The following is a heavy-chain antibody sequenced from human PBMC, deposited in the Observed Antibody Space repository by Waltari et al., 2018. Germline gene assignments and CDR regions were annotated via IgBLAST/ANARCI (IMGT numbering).Heavy chain of an antibody. D-gene: IGHD6-13*01. CDR3: TKWLTAAGTGWFDC. CDR1: GFTFSNYA. V-gene: IGHV3-23*01. CDR2: ITSIGGST. J-gene: IGHJ4*02. Sequence: EVQLLESGGGLVQPGGSLRLSCAASGFTFSNYAMTWVRQAPGEGLEWVSGITSIGGSTYYAASGKGRFTISRDSSRNTLHLQMNSLRAEDTAIYYCTKWLTAAGTGWFDCWGQGTLVTVSS.